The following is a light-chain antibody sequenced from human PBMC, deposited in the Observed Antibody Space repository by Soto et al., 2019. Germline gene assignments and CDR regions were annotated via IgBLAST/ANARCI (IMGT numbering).Light chain of an antibody. CDR2: LYSDGSH. CDR1: SGHSSYA. Sequence: QLVLTQSPSASASLGASVKLTCTLSSGHSSYAIAWHQQQPEKGPRYLMKLYSDGSHSKGDGIPDRFSGSSSGAERYLTISSLQSEDEADYYCQTWGTGIWVFGGGTKVTVL. V-gene: IGLV4-69*01. J-gene: IGLJ3*02. CDR3: QTWGTGIWV.